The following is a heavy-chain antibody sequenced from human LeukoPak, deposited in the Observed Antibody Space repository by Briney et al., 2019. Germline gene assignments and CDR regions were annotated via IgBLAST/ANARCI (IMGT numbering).Heavy chain of an antibody. D-gene: IGHD4-17*01. V-gene: IGHV3-21*03. J-gene: IGHJ3*02. CDR2: HPRNSSSK. CDR1: GHTFHTYD. Sequence: TGRTLRLSHSVSGHTFHTYDTSGARQAPTKGLEWGSCHPRNSSSKYYTESVKHGFTISRHNAKNSLHRPKNTQRSQDTRVYHCARENFGDYVEAFDIWGQGTMVTVPS. CDR3: ARENFGDYVEAFDI.